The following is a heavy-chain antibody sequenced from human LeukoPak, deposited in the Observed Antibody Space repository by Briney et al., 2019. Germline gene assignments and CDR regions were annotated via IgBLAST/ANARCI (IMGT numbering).Heavy chain of an antibody. J-gene: IGHJ5*02. CDR3: ASDQAGDIVVVVAATIITYDWFDP. Sequence: PGRPLRLSFAASVFTFSSYGMHGVGQSPGKGLEGVAVISYVGSNKYSADSVKGRFTIPRDSSKKTLYLHMNSLRAEATPGYYCASDQAGDIVVVVAATIITYDWFDPWGQGTLVTVSS. D-gene: IGHD2-15*01. CDR1: VFTFSSYG. CDR2: ISYVGSNK. V-gene: IGHV3-30*03.